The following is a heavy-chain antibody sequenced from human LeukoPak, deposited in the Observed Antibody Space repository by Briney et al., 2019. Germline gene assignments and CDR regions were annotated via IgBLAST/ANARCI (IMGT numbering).Heavy chain of an antibody. D-gene: IGHD3-3*01. CDR1: GYTFTSYD. CDR3: ARAYYDFWSGYYDWFDP. J-gene: IGHJ5*02. CDR2: MNPNSGNT. V-gene: IGHV1-8*01. Sequence: ASVKVSCKASGYTFTSYDINWVRQATGQGLEWMRWMNPNSGNTGYAQKFQGRVTMTRNTSISTAYMELSSLRSEDTAVYYCARAYYDFWSGYYDWFDPWGQGTLVTVPS.